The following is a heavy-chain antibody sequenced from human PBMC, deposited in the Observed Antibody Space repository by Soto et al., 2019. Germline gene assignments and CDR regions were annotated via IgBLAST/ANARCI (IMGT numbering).Heavy chain of an antibody. CDR3: VKELKYYYDSSGYYHY. Sequence: GGSLRLSCAASGFTFSNYAMSWVRLAPGKGLEWVSAISGSGGSTYYADSVKGRFTISRDNSKNTLYLQMNSLRAEDTAVYYCVKELKYYYDSSGYYHYWGQGTLVTVSS. J-gene: IGHJ4*02. CDR1: GFTFSNYA. CDR2: ISGSGGST. D-gene: IGHD3-22*01. V-gene: IGHV3-23*01.